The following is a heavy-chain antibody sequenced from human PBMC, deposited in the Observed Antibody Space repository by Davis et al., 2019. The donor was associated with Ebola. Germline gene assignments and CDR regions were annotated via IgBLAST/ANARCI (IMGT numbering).Heavy chain of an antibody. CDR3: ARGISIGGFRYYYYGMDV. J-gene: IGHJ6*02. V-gene: IGHV3-21*01. CDR2: ISSSSSYI. CDR1: GFTFSSYG. D-gene: IGHD2-21*01. Sequence: GGSLRLSCAASGFTFSSYGMHWVRQAPGKGLEWVSSISSSSSYIYYADSVKGRFTISRDNAKNSLYLQMNSLRAEDTAVYYCARGISIGGFRYYYYGMDVWGQGTTVTVSS.